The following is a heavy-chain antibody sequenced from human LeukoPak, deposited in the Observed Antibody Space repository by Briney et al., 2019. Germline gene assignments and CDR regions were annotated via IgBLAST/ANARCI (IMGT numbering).Heavy chain of an antibody. CDR2: MNPNSGNT. J-gene: IGHJ4*02. Sequence: GASVKVSCKASGYTFTSYDINWVRQATGQGLEWMGWMNPNSGNTGYAQKFQGRVTMTRNTSISTAYMELSSLRSEDTAAYYCARVLYDILTGDLLSFDYWGQGTLVTVSS. CDR1: GYTFTSYD. D-gene: IGHD3-9*01. V-gene: IGHV1-8*01. CDR3: ARVLYDILTGDLLSFDY.